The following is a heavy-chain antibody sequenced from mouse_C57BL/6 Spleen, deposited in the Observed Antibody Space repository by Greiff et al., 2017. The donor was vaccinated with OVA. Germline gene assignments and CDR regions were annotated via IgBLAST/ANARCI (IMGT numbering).Heavy chain of an antibody. J-gene: IGHJ4*01. CDR2: IYPRSGNT. Sequence: QVQLKESGAELARPGASVKLSCKASGYTFTSYGISWVKQRTGQGLEWIGEIYPRSGNTYYNEKFKGKATLTADKSSSTAYMELRSLTSEGSAVYFCARSTAQAPYYYAMDYWGQGTSVTVSS. D-gene: IGHD3-2*02. CDR3: ARSTAQAPYYYAMDY. V-gene: IGHV1-81*01. CDR1: GYTFTSYG.